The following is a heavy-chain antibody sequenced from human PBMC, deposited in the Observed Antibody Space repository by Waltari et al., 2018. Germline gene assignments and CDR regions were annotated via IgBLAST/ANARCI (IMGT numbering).Heavy chain of an antibody. Sequence: QAPLAQSGAQVKTPGSSVKVSCKVAGDTFSSHAICWVRQAPGQGLEWLGRIIPVLGIEDYAQKFEGRVTITADKSTNTAYMELSSLRSEDTAVYYCAAATKSYGLDVWGLGTTVTVSS. D-gene: IGHD2-8*01. CDR2: IIPVLGIE. CDR3: AAATKSYGLDV. V-gene: IGHV1-69*04. CDR1: GDTFSSHA. J-gene: IGHJ6*02.